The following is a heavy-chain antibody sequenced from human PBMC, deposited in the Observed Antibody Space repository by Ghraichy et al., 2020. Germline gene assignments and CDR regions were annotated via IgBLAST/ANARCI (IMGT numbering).Heavy chain of an antibody. CDR3: AREYCSGGRCFFGTGGSHFDY. Sequence: GSLRLSCAASGFTLSNYWMHWVRQAPGKGLVWVSRIKSDGSSTTYADSVKGRFTISRDNARNTLYLQMNSLRAEDTAVYYCAREYCSGGRCFFGTGGSHFDYWGQGTLVTVSS. CDR1: GFTLSNYW. V-gene: IGHV3-74*01. J-gene: IGHJ4*02. CDR2: IKSDGSST. D-gene: IGHD2-15*01.